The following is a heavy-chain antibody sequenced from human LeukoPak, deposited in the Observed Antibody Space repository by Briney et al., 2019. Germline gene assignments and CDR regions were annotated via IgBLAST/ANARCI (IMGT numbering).Heavy chain of an antibody. CDR2: IYYSGST. Sequence: SETLSLTCTVSGGSISSYYWSWIRQPPGKGLEWIGYIYYSGSTNYNPSLKSRVIISVDTSKNQFSLKLSSVTAADTAVYYCAAEGIAVAGTLGYWGQGALVTVSS. CDR1: GGSISSYY. J-gene: IGHJ4*02. D-gene: IGHD6-19*01. CDR3: AAEGIAVAGTLGY. V-gene: IGHV4-59*01.